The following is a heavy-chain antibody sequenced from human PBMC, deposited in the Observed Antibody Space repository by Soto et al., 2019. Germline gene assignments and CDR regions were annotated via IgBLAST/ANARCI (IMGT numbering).Heavy chain of an antibody. V-gene: IGHV3-66*01. Sequence: EVQLVESGGGLVQPGGSLRLSCAASGFTVNSNYMSWVRQAPGKGLEWVSVIYTGGTTYYADSVKGRFTISRDNSKNTLYLQMNSLRAEDTAEYYCARDDWNDRIDYWGQGTLVTVSS. CDR1: GFTVNSNY. J-gene: IGHJ4*02. CDR2: IYTGGTT. CDR3: ARDDWNDRIDY. D-gene: IGHD1-1*01.